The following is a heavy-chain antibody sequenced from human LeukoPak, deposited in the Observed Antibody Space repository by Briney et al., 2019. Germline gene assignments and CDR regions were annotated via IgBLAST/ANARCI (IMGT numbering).Heavy chain of an antibody. Sequence: SETLSLTCTVSGGSISSSRYYWGWIRQPPGKGLEWLGSIYYSGSTYYNPSLKSRVTISVDTSKNQFSLKLSSVTAADTAVYYCARHPSVSGLRYFDWLSTYYFDYWGQGTLVTVSS. J-gene: IGHJ4*02. D-gene: IGHD3-9*01. V-gene: IGHV4-39*01. CDR3: ARHPSVSGLRYFDWLSTYYFDY. CDR1: GGSISSSRYY. CDR2: IYYSGST.